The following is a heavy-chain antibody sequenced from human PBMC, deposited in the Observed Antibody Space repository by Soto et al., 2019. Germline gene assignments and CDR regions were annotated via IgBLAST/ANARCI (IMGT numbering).Heavy chain of an antibody. CDR1: GCSISSYY. V-gene: IGHV4-59*08. CDR3: ARHSPKYYDFWSGPGGENWFDP. J-gene: IGHJ5*02. CDR2: IYYSGST. D-gene: IGHD3-3*01. Sequence: SETLSLTCTVSGCSISSYYWSWIRQPPGKGLEWIGYIYYSGSTNYNPSLKSRVTISVDTSKNQFSLKLSSVTAADTAVYYCARHSPKYYDFWSGPGGENWFDPWGQGTLVTVSS.